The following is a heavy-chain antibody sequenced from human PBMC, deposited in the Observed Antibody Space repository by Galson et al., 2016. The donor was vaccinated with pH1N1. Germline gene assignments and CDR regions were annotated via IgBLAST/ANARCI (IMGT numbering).Heavy chain of an antibody. CDR2: INEDGSKK. CDR3: ARAIGASGAF. CDR1: GFTFNMHW. V-gene: IGHV3-7*01. Sequence: SLRLSCAASGFTFNMHWMHWVRQAPGKGLEWVANINEDGSKKYYVDSVKGRFTISRDNAKNSLYLQMNSLRAEDTAVYYCARAIGASGAFWGQGTLVTVSS. J-gene: IGHJ4*02. D-gene: IGHD6-13*01.